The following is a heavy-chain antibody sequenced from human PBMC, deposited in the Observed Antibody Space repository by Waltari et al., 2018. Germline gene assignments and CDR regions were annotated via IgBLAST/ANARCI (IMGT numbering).Heavy chain of an antibody. V-gene: IGHV3-7*04. J-gene: IGHJ4*02. D-gene: IGHD6-19*01. CDR1: GFTFSSHW. CDR2: IKQDGNEK. Sequence: EVQLVESGGGLVQPGGSLRLSCTGSGFTFSSHWINWVRQAPGKGLEWVANIKQDGNEKFYVDSVKGRFTISRDNAKSSVYLHMNSLRVDDTAVYYGVGGSDWLIDYWGQGTLVTVSS. CDR3: VGGSDWLIDY.